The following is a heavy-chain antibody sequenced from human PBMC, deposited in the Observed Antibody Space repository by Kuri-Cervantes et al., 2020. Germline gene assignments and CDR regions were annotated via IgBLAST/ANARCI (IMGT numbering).Heavy chain of an antibody. V-gene: IGHV3-33*08. CDR2: IWYDGSNK. D-gene: IGHD5-18*01. J-gene: IGHJ3*02. CDR1: GFTFSSYS. CDR3: AREWDPDTAMVNGGAFDI. Sequence: LSLTCAASGFTFSSYSMNWVRQAPGKGLEWVAVIWYDGSNKYYADSVKGRFTISRDNSKNTLYLQMNSLRAEDTAVYYCAREWDPDTAMVNGGAFDIWGQGTMVTVSS.